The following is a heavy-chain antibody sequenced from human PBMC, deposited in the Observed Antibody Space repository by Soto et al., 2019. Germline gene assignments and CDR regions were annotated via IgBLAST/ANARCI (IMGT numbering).Heavy chain of an antibody. CDR2: IIPIIRVT. J-gene: IGHJ4*02. CDR3: ARESLGAKGADH. V-gene: IGHV1-69*09. Sequence: QVQLVQSGAEVKRPGSSVKVSCESSGDTFNSYLISWXRQAPGQGLEWMGRIIPIIRVTHYAQRFQGRVTISALSSTGTAYMELTNLGFEDTALYYCARESLGAKGADHWGQGTLVTVSS. CDR1: GDTFNSYL. D-gene: IGHD7-27*01.